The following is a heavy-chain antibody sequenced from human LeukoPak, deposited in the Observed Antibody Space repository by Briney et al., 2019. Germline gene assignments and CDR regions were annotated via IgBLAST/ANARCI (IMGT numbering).Heavy chain of an antibody. J-gene: IGHJ6*03. Sequence: GGSLRLSCAASGFTLSSYSMNWVRQAPGKGLVWVSSISSTSTYIYYADSLKGRFTISRDNAKNSLYLQMNSLRAEDTAVYYCARDHYDYVWGSYRYLDVWGKGTTVTVSS. CDR1: GFTLSSYS. CDR2: ISSTSTYI. CDR3: ARDHYDYVWGSYRYLDV. D-gene: IGHD3-16*02. V-gene: IGHV3-21*01.